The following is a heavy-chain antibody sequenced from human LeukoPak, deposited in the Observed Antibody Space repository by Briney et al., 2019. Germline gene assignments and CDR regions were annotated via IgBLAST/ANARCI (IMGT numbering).Heavy chain of an antibody. V-gene: IGHV3-7*01. D-gene: IGHD2-15*01. J-gene: IGHJ4*02. Sequence: GGSLRLSCAASGFTFSSYWMNWVRQAPGRGLEWVANIKENESEKYYVDSVKGRFTISRDNAKNSLYLQMNSLRVEDTAVYYCARGRSGGYSWGQGTLVTVSS. CDR1: GFTFSSYW. CDR2: IKENESEK. CDR3: ARGRSGGYS.